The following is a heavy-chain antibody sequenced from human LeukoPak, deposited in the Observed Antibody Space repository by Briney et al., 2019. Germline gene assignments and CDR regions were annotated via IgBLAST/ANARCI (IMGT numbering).Heavy chain of an antibody. CDR2: IYYSGSS. J-gene: IGHJ4*02. CDR3: ARHDRDSSSTLDY. CDR1: GGSISGYY. Sequence: SETLSLTCTVSGGSISGYYWSWIRQPPGKGLEWIGYIYYSGSSNCNPSLNSRVTISVDTSKYQFSLKLSSVTAADTAVYYCARHDRDSSSTLDYWGQGTLVTVSS. D-gene: IGHD6-13*01. V-gene: IGHV4-59*08.